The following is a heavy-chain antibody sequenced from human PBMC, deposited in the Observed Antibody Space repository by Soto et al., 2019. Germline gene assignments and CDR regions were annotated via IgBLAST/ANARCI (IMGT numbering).Heavy chain of an antibody. CDR1: GFTVSSNY. J-gene: IGHJ6*04. Sequence: GGSLILSCAASGFTVSSNYMSWVRQAPGKGLEWVSVIYSGGSTYYADSVKGRFTISRDNSKNTLYLQMNSLRAEDTAVYYCARDRRRIAARQYYYYGRAVWGKGTRVTVSS. CDR2: IYSGGST. D-gene: IGHD6-6*01. V-gene: IGHV3-53*01. CDR3: ARDRRRIAARQYYYYGRAV.